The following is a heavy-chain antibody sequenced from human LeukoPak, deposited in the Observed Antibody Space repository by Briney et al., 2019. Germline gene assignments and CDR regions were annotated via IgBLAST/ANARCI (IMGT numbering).Heavy chain of an antibody. Sequence: PGGSLRLSCAASGFTFSTYWMSWVRQAPGKGLEWVATVKQDGNEKNYVDSVKGRFTISRDNSKNTLYLQMNSLRAEDTAVYYCAKEFLPGENDYWGQGTLVTVSS. CDR1: GFTFSTYW. CDR2: VKQDGNEK. CDR3: AKEFLPGENDY. D-gene: IGHD7-27*01. V-gene: IGHV3-7*03. J-gene: IGHJ4*02.